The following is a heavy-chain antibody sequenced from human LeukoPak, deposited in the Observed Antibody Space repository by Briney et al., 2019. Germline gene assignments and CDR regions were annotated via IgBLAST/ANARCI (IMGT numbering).Heavy chain of an antibody. CDR1: GGSFSGYY. CDR2: ISHSGST. J-gene: IGHJ4*02. Sequence: SETLSLTCAVYGGSFSGYYWSWIRQPPGKGLEWIGEISHSGSTNYNPSLKSRVTISVDTSKNQFSLKLSSVTAADTAVYYCASGGSSGYYSGFDYWGQGTLVTVSS. CDR3: ASGGSSGYYSGFDY. V-gene: IGHV4-34*01. D-gene: IGHD3-22*01.